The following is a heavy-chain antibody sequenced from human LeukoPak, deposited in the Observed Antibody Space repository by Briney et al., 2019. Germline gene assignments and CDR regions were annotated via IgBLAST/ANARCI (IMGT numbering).Heavy chain of an antibody. J-gene: IGHJ4*02. D-gene: IGHD6-6*01. CDR3: ARLTSYSSSSLFDY. V-gene: IGHV3-7*01. CDR2: IKKDGREK. CDR1: GFTFSSYW. Sequence: GGSLRLSCAASGFTFSSYWMSWVRQPPGKGLEWVANIKKDGREKYYVDSVKGRFTISRDNAKNSLYLKMNSLRAEHTAVYYCARLTSYSSSSLFDYWGQGTLVTVSS.